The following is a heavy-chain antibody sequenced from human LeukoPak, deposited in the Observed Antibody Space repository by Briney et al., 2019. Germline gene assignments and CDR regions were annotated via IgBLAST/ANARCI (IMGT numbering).Heavy chain of an antibody. CDR1: GFTFSSYG. J-gene: IGHJ4*02. D-gene: IGHD1-14*01. Sequence: GGSLRLSCAASGFTFSSYGMHWVRQAPGKGLEWVAFIRNDESNKYYADSVKGRFTISRDYSKNTLYLQMNSLRAEDTAVYYCARFTGSDPEGFFDYWGQGTLVTVSS. V-gene: IGHV3-30*02. CDR2: IRNDESNK. CDR3: ARFTGSDPEGFFDY.